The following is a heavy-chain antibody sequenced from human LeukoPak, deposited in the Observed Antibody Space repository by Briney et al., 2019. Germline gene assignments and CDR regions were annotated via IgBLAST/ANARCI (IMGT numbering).Heavy chain of an antibody. J-gene: IGHJ4*02. CDR1: GLTFSKHG. D-gene: IGHD7-27*01. CDR3: ASALDRLGATIDS. V-gene: IGHV3-33*01. Sequence: PGGSLTLSWAASGLTFSKHGMHWVRQAPGKGREWVADMWDDGSNKYYARSLEGRFTISRDNSKDTLYLQMSSLRVEDTALYYCASALDRLGATIDSCGQGTMLTVYS. CDR2: MWDDGSNK.